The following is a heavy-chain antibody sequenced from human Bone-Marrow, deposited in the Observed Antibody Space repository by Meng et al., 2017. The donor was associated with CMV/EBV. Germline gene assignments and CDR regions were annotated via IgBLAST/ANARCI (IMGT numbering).Heavy chain of an antibody. J-gene: IGHJ6*02. D-gene: IGHD3-16*01. CDR1: GFTFSDYY. V-gene: IGHV3-11*06. CDR3: ARDLLIPLYYYYGMGV. Sequence: GESLKIPCAASGFTFSDYYMSWIRQAPGKGLEWVSSISGSSSYIYYADSVKGRFTISRDNAKNSLYLQMNSLSADDTAVYYCARDLLIPLYYYYGMGVWGQGTTVTVSS. CDR2: ISGSSSYI.